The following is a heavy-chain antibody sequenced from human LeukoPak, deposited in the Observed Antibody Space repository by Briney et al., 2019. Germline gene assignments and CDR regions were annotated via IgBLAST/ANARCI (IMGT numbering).Heavy chain of an antibody. Sequence: GGSLRLSCAASGFTVSSNYMSWVRQAPGKGLEWVSVIYSGGSTYYAASVKGRFTISRDNSKKGRFTISRDNSKNTLYLQMNSLRAEDTAVYYCARAGPSSSWHQFDYWGQGTLVTVSS. CDR3: ARAGPSSSWHQFDY. V-gene: IGHV3-66*01. D-gene: IGHD6-13*01. CDR1: GFTVSSNY. J-gene: IGHJ4*02. CDR2: IYSGGST.